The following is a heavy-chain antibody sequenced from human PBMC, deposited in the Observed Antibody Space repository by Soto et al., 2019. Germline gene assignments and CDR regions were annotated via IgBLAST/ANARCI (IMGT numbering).Heavy chain of an antibody. CDR1: GFTFSRHA. J-gene: IGHJ6*02. CDR2: ISGSGDSA. CDR3: AKAGGSTWDYGMDV. Sequence: EVQLLESGGGLVQPGGSLRLSCAASGFTFSRHAMSWVRQAPGKGLEWVSAISGSGDSAYHADSVKGRFTISRDNSXNTLYLQRNSLRAEDTALYYCAKAGGSTWDYGMDVWGQGTTVTVSS. V-gene: IGHV3-23*01. D-gene: IGHD2-15*01.